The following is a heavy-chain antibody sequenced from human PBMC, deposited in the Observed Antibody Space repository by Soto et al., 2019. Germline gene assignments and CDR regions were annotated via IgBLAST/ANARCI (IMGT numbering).Heavy chain of an antibody. CDR1: GFTFSRYA. CDR3: ARDTRTIFGVDSEYYYYGMDV. Sequence: GGSLRLSCEASGFTFSRYAMHWVRQAPGKGLEWVAVISYDGDTKYYADSVKGRFTISRDSSKNTLYLQMNSLRAEDTAVYYCARDTRTIFGVDSEYYYYGMDVWGQGTTVTVSS. CDR2: ISYDGDTK. V-gene: IGHV3-30-3*01. D-gene: IGHD3-3*01. J-gene: IGHJ6*02.